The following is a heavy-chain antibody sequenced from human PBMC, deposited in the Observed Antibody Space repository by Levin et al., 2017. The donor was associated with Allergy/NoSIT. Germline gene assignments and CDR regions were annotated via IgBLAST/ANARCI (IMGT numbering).Heavy chain of an antibody. CDR1: GFTFSSYG. CDR3: ARDDSAIAVAGTLFTS. V-gene: IGHV3-33*01. D-gene: IGHD6-19*01. Sequence: GGSLRLSCAASGFTFSSYGMHWVRQAPGKGPEWVAIIWYDGSNKFYADSVKGRFTISRDNSQNTLYLQMNSLRGEDTAVYYCARDDSAIAVAGTLFTSWGQGTLVTVSS. J-gene: IGHJ5*02. CDR2: IWYDGSNK.